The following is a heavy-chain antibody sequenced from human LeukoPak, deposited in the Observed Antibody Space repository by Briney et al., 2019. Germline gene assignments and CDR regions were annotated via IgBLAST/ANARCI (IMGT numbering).Heavy chain of an antibody. J-gene: IGHJ5*01. Sequence: GGSLRLSCAASGFTVSSNYMSWVRQAPGKGLEWVSVIYSGGSTYYADSVKGRFTISRDNSNNTLYLQMNSLRAEDTALYFCAKDRIIVIPGPYSWLDSWGQGALVTVPS. CDR3: AKDRIIVIPGPYSWLDS. CDR2: IYSGGST. CDR1: GFTVSSNY. V-gene: IGHV3-53*01. D-gene: IGHD1-26*01.